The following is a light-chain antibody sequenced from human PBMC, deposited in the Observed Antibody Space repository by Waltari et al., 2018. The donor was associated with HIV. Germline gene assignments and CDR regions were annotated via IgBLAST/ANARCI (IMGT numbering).Light chain of an antibody. Sequence: EIVMTQSPANLSVSPGERATLSCRASQSVSSNLAWYQQKPGQAPRLLIYGASTRATGIPARFSGSGSGTEFTLTISSLQSEDFVVYYCQQYNNWPPRSFGQGTKVEIK. J-gene: IGKJ1*01. CDR3: QQYNNWPPRS. V-gene: IGKV3-15*01. CDR1: QSVSSN. CDR2: GAS.